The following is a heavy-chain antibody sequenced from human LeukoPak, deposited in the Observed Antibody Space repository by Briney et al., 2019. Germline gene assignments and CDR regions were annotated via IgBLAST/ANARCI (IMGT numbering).Heavy chain of an antibody. V-gene: IGHV3-30-3*01. J-gene: IGHJ4*02. Sequence: GGSLRLSCAASGFTFSSYAMHWVRQAPGKGLEWVAVISYDGSNKYYADSVKGRFTISRDNSKNTLYLQMNSLRAEDTAVYYCARGHLGSSSWLDYWGQGTLVTVSS. D-gene: IGHD6-13*01. CDR1: GFTFSSYA. CDR2: ISYDGSNK. CDR3: ARGHLGSSSWLDY.